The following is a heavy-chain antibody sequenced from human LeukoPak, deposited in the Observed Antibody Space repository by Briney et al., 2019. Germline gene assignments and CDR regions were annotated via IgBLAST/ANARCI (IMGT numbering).Heavy chain of an antibody. CDR3: ARLKGYSSSVDP. Sequence: SETLSLTCAVYGGSFSGYYWSWIRQPPGKGLEWIGEINHSGSTNYNPSLKSRVTISVDTSKNQFSLKLSSVTAADTAVYYCARLKGYSSSVDPWGQGTLVTVSS. CDR2: INHSGST. CDR1: GGSFSGYY. V-gene: IGHV4-34*01. J-gene: IGHJ5*02. D-gene: IGHD5-18*01.